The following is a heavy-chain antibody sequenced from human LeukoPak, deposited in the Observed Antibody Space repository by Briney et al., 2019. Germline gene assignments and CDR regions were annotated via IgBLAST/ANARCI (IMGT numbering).Heavy chain of an antibody. CDR3: ARSFRDGYNYPYYFDY. V-gene: IGHV1-46*01. J-gene: IGHJ4*02. Sequence: ASVKVSCKASGDTFTDYYMHWVRQAPGQGLEWMGIINPSGGSTSYAQKFQGRVTMTRDTSTSTVYMELSSLRSEDTAVYYCARSFRDGYNYPYYFDYWGQGTLVTVSS. CDR2: INPSGGST. D-gene: IGHD5-24*01. CDR1: GDTFTDYY.